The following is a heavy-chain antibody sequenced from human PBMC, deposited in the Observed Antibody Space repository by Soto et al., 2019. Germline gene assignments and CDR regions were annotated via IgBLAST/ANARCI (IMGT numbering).Heavy chain of an antibody. CDR3: ARCTVDTIVTSGWCHYLDP. CDR2: GSGSGGTT. D-gene: IGHD6-19*01. J-gene: IGHJ5*02. Sequence: EVQLLDSGGGLVQPRGSLRLSCAASGFTFSSSAMSWVRQAPGKGLEWVSAGSGSGGTTYYADSVRGRFTISGDNSKNTLYLQMNSLRAEDTAIYFCARCTVDTIVTSGWCHYLDPWGQGTLVTVSS. CDR1: GFTFSSSA. V-gene: IGHV3-23*01.